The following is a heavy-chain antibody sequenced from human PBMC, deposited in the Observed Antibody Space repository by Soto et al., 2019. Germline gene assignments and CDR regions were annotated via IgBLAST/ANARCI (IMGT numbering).Heavy chain of an antibody. Sequence: QVQLVQSGAEVKKPGASVKVSCKASGYTFTSHYVHWVRQAPGQGLEWMGIINPSGGGTSYAQKFQGRVTMTRDTSTSTVYMELSSLRSEDTAIYYCARRRYYYGSGNYLYQYYYAMDVWGQGTTVTVSS. V-gene: IGHV1-46*01. CDR2: INPSGGGT. J-gene: IGHJ6*02. CDR1: GYTFTSHY. CDR3: ARRRYYYGSGNYLYQYYYAMDV. D-gene: IGHD3-10*01.